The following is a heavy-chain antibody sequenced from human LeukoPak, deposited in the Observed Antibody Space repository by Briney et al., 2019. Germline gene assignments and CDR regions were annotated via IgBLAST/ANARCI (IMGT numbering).Heavy chain of an antibody. V-gene: IGHV3-23*01. CDR3: AKGRRYSGSYYYFDY. CDR2: ISGSGGST. CDR1: GFTFSSYA. J-gene: IGHJ4*02. D-gene: IGHD1-26*01. Sequence: GGSLRLSCAASGFTFSSYAMSWVRQAPGKGLEWVSVISGSGGSTYYADSVKGRFTISRDNSKNTLYLQMNSLRAEDTAVYYCAKGRRYSGSYYYFDYWGQGTLVTVSS.